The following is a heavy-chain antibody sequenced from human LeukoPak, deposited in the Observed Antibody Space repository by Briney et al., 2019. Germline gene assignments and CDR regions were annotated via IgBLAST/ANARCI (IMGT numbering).Heavy chain of an antibody. CDR1: GFTVSSNY. CDR3: ARVGYGSGRD. V-gene: IGHV3-66*01. D-gene: IGHD3-10*01. Sequence: GGSLRLSCVASGFTVSSNYMSWVRQAPGKGLEGVSVIDSGGNTNYADSVKGRFTISRDNSKNTLFLQMNSLRVEDTAVYYCARVGYGSGRDWGQGILVPVSS. CDR2: IDSGGNT. J-gene: IGHJ4*02.